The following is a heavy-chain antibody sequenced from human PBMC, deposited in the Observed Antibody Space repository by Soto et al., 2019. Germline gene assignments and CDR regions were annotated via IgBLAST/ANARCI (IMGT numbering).Heavy chain of an antibody. CDR2: IIPIFGTA. J-gene: IGHJ6*02. Sequence: QVQLVQSGAEVKKPGSSVKVSCKASGGTFSGYAISWVRQAPGQGLEWMGGIIPIFGTANYAQKFQGRVTITADESTSTAYMELSSLRSEDTAVYYCARSDRGYDFWSGYVKYGMDVWGQGTTVTVSS. D-gene: IGHD3-3*01. CDR3: ARSDRGYDFWSGYVKYGMDV. CDR1: GGTFSGYA. V-gene: IGHV1-69*01.